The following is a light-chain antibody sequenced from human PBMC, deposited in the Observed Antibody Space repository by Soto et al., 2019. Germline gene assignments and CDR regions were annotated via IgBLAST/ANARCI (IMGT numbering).Light chain of an antibody. CDR3: QQYYSTPFA. Sequence: DIVMTQSPDSLAVSLGEGATINCRSSHSVLYRSDNQNYLAWYQQKPGRPPKLLFYWASTRESGVPDRFSGSGSATDFTLTISDLQAEDAAIYYCQQYYSTPFAFGPGTRVDV. CDR1: HSVLYRSDNQNY. J-gene: IGKJ3*01. V-gene: IGKV4-1*01. CDR2: WAS.